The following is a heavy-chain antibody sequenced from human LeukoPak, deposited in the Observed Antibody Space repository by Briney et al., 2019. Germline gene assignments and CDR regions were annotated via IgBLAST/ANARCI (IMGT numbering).Heavy chain of an antibody. CDR3: AKVRSVGSGWYLDAFDI. D-gene: IGHD6-19*01. V-gene: IGHV3-23*01. CDR2: ISGSDGGT. J-gene: IGHJ3*02. Sequence: GGSLRLSCAAFGFTFSSYALNWVRQAPGKGLEWVSTISGSDGGTDYADSVKGRFTISRDNSRNTLYLQMNSLRVEDTAVYYCAKVRSVGSGWYLDAFDIWGQGTMVTVSS. CDR1: GFTFSSYA.